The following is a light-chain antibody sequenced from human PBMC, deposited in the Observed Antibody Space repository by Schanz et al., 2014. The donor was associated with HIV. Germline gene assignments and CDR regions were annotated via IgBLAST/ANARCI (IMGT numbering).Light chain of an antibody. J-gene: IGKJ1*01. V-gene: IGKV4-1*01. CDR2: WAS. CDR1: QSVSSNF. Sequence: EIVLTQSPGTLSLSLGERATLSCRASQSVSSNFLAWYQQKPGQPPKLLIYWASNRKVGVPDRFSGSVSGTDFTLTISSLQPEDVAVYYCQQYYRTPWTFGQGTKVEIK. CDR3: QQYYRTPWT.